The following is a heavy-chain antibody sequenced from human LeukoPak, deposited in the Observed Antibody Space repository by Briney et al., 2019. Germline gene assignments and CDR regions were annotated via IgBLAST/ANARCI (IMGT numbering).Heavy chain of an antibody. Sequence: ATVQDSCKASGYTYNSYAMHWERQAPGHRHEWMGWINAGKGNTKYSQQFQGRVTNTRDTSARTAYMELSKLRTEDTAVYYCARERSAVAGTIFLYWPQGPLVNVSS. V-gene: IGHV1-3*01. CDR1: GYTYNSYA. CDR3: ARERSAVAGTIFLY. CDR2: INAGKGNT. D-gene: IGHD6-19*01. J-gene: IGHJ4*02.